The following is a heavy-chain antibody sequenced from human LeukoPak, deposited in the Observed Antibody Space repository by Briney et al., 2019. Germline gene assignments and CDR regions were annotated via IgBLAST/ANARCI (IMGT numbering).Heavy chain of an antibody. D-gene: IGHD1-26*01. J-gene: IGHJ4*02. CDR1: GFTFTSYS. Sequence: GGSLRLSCAASGFTFTSYSMNWVRQAPGKGLEWVSAISGSGGSTYYANSAKGRFTISRDNSKNTLYLQMNSLRAEDTAVYYCAKDIRTVGAPADGAQETLVTVSS. V-gene: IGHV3-23*01. CDR3: AKDIRTVGAPAD. CDR2: ISGSGGST.